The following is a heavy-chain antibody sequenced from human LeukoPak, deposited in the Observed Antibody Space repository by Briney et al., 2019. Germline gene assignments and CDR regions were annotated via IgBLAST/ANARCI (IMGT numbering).Heavy chain of an antibody. D-gene: IGHD3-16*01. J-gene: IGHJ4*02. CDR3: ARDSDWGTFDS. CDR2: INQDGSEK. Sequence: GGSLRLSCAASGFTFSSYWMSWFRQAPGKGLEWVANINQDGSEKYYVDSVKGRFTISRHNAKNSLYRQMNRLRGEDTAVYYCARDSDWGTFDSWGQGTLVTVSS. V-gene: IGHV3-7*01. CDR1: GFTFSSYW.